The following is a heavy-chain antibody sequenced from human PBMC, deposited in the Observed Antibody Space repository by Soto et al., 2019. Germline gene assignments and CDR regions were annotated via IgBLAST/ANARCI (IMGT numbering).Heavy chain of an antibody. CDR1: GGTFSSYA. CDR2: IIPIFGTA. CDR3: ARDMGIGDYVWGSYRSEALDY. D-gene: IGHD3-16*02. V-gene: IGHV1-69*13. Sequence: SVKVSCKASGGTFSSYAISWVRQAPGHGLEWMGGIIPIFGTANYAQKFQGRVTITADESTSTAYMELSSLRSEDTAVYYCARDMGIGDYVWGSYRSEALDYWGQGTLVTVSS. J-gene: IGHJ4*02.